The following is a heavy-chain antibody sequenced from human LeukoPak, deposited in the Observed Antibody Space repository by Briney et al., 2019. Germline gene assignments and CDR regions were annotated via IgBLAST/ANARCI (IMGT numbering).Heavy chain of an antibody. CDR1: GFTFSSYA. Sequence: GGSLRLSCAASGFTFSSYAMSWVRQAPGKGLEWVSAISGSGGSTYYAASVKGHFTISRDNSKNTLYLQMNSLRAEDTAVYYCAKDDHGGSGWRDYFDYWGQGTLVTVSS. V-gene: IGHV3-23*01. CDR2: ISGSGGST. J-gene: IGHJ4*02. D-gene: IGHD6-19*01. CDR3: AKDDHGGSGWRDYFDY.